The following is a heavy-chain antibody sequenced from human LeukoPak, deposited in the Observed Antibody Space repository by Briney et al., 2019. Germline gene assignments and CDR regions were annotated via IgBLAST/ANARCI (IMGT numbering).Heavy chain of an antibody. J-gene: IGHJ4*02. CDR3: ARDAVAVAGTLGY. Sequence: ASVKVSCKASGYTFSDYYMHWVRQAPGQGLEWMGGIIPIFGTANYAQKFQGRVTITADESTSTAYMELSSLRSEDTAVYYCARDAVAVAGTLGYWGQGTLVTVSS. CDR2: IIPIFGTA. V-gene: IGHV1-69*13. CDR1: GYTFSDYY. D-gene: IGHD6-19*01.